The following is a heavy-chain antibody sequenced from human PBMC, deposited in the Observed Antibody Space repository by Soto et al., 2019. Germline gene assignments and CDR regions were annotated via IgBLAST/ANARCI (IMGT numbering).Heavy chain of an antibody. CDR3: ARGGGSTKVDY. Sequence: QVQLQESGPGLVKPSQTLSLTCTVSGGSITSSGYYWSWIRQHPGEGLEWVGFTSNSGITTYNPSLTRRVTLSLDASSNQFSINLKSVTAAATAVYYWARGGGSTKVDYSSPGTLVTVSP. D-gene: IGHD2-2*01. CDR2: TSNSGIT. J-gene: IGHJ4*02. V-gene: IGHV4-31*03. CDR1: GGSITSSGYY.